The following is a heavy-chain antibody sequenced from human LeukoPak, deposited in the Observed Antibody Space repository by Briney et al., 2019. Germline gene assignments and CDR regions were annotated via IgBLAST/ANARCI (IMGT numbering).Heavy chain of an antibody. J-gene: IGHJ3*02. V-gene: IGHV1-18*04. CDR2: ISAYNGNT. CDR1: GYTFTSYG. D-gene: IGHD3-10*01. Sequence: ASVNVSCTASGYTFTSYGISWVRQAPGQGREWMGWISAYNGNTNYAQKLQGRVTMTTDTSTSTAYMELRSLRSDDTAVYYCARELTMVRGVTLLGDAFDIWGQGTMVTVSS. CDR3: ARELTMVRGVTLLGDAFDI.